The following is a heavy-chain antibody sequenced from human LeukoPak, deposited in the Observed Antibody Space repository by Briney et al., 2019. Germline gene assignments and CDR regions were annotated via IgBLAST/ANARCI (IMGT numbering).Heavy chain of an antibody. CDR1: RGSFSSCPYY. J-gene: IGHJ6*03. CDR3: ARGRYTMVRGVIGRDTDYYYYSYMDV. Sequence: SETLSLTCTVSRGSFSSCPYYWSWIRQPAGQGLEWIGRIYTSGDTDYNPSLSSRVTISVDTSKNQFSLQLNSVTPEDTAVYYCARGRYTMVRGVIGRDTDYYYYSYMDVWGKGTTVTISS. CDR2: IYTSGDT. V-gene: IGHV4-61*02. D-gene: IGHD3-10*01.